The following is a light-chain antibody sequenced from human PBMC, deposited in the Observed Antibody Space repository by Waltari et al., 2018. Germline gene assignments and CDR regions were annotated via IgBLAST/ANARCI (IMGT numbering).Light chain of an antibody. CDR3: QHYNNWPLT. CDR1: QSISNN. Sequence: EIVMTQSPATLSVSAGDRVTLSCRASQSISNNLGWYQQKPGQAPRLLIYGASTRATGIPARFSGSGSGTEFTLTITSIQSEDSAVYYCQHYNNWPLTFGPGTKVNIK. J-gene: IGKJ3*01. V-gene: IGKV3-15*01. CDR2: GAS.